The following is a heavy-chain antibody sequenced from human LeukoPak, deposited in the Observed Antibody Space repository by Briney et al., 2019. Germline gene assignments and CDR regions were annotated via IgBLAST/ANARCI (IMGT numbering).Heavy chain of an antibody. V-gene: IGHV3-30*04. CDR2: ISYDGSNK. D-gene: IGHD1-14*01. CDR3: AREKAFRTPLWI. CDR1: GFTFSSYA. Sequence: GGSLRLSCAASGFTFSSYAMHWVRQAPGKGLEWVAVISYDGSNKYYADSVKGRFTISRDNSKNTLYLQMNSLRAEGTAVYYCAREKAFRTPLWIWGQGTMVTVSS. J-gene: IGHJ3*02.